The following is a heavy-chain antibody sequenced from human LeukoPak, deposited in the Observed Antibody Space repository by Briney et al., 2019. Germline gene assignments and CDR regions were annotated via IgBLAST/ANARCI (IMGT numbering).Heavy chain of an antibody. CDR2: IYHSGST. Sequence: SETLSLSCIVSGYSISSGYYWGWIRQPPGKGLEWIGSIYHSGSTYYNPSLKSRVTISVDTSKNQFSLNLRSVTAADTAVYYCARGLTTGPYRYTDFDSWGQGTLVTVSS. CDR1: GYSISSGYY. J-gene: IGHJ4*02. CDR3: ARGLTTGPYRYTDFDS. D-gene: IGHD4-17*01. V-gene: IGHV4-38-2*02.